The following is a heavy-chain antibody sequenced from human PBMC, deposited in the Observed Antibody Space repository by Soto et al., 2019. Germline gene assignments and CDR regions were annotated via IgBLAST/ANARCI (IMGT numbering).Heavy chain of an antibody. CDR1: GFTFSSYA. CDR2: ISGSGGST. Sequence: PGGSLRLSCAASGFTFSSYAMSWVRQAPGKGLEWVSAISGSGGSTYYADSVKGRFTISRDNSKNTLYLQMNSLRAEDTAVYYCAKVLSYSSSGYGNLENYGLDVWGQGTAVTVSS. V-gene: IGHV3-23*01. D-gene: IGHD6-13*01. J-gene: IGHJ6*02. CDR3: AKVLSYSSSGYGNLENYGLDV.